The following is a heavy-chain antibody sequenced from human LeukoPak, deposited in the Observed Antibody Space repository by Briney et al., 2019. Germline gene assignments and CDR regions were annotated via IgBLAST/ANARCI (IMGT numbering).Heavy chain of an antibody. J-gene: IGHJ5*02. CDR2: MNPNSGIK. CDR1: GYTFTSYD. CDR3: ARVPIVVVPAANNWFDP. V-gene: IGHV1-8*01. D-gene: IGHD2-2*01. Sequence: ASVTVSCTASGYTFTSYDLNWVRQPAGQGLEWMGWMNPNSGIKGYAQKFQGRVTMTRNTSISTAYMELSSLRSEDTAVYYCARVPIVVVPAANNWFDPWGQGTLVTVSS.